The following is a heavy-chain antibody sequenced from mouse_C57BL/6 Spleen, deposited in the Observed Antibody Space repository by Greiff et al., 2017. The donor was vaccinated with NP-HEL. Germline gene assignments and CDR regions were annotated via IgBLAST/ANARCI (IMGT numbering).Heavy chain of an antibody. V-gene: IGHV1-82*01. J-gene: IGHJ1*03. D-gene: IGHD2-3*01. CDR3: ASIYDGYYVGYFDV. CDR2: IYPGDGDT. CDR1: GYAFSSSW. Sequence: VQLQQSGPELVKPGASVKISCKASGYAFSSSWMNWVKQRPGKGLEWIGRIYPGDGDTNYNGKFKGKATLTADKSSSTAYMQLSSLTSEDSAVYFCASIYDGYYVGYFDVWGTGTTVTVSS.